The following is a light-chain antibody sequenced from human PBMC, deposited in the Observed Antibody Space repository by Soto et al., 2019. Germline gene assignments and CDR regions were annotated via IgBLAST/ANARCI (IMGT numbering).Light chain of an antibody. V-gene: IGLV2-14*01. CDR3: SSYTSSSPYV. CDR2: EVS. J-gene: IGLJ1*01. Sequence: QSALTQPASVSGSPGQSITISCTGTSSDGGGYNYVSWYQQHPGKAPKLMIYEVSNRPSGVSNRFSGSKSGNTASLTISGLQAEDEADYYCSSYTSSSPYVFGTGTKVTV. CDR1: SSDGGGYNY.